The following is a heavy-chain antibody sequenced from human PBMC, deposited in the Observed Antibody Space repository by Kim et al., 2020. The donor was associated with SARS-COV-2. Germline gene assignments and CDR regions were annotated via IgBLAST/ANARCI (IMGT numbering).Heavy chain of an antibody. Sequence: SETLSLTCTVSGGSISSGGYYWSWIRQHPGKGLEWIGYIYYSGSTYYNPSLKSRVTISVDTSKNQFSLKLSSVTAADTAVYYCARSVTTMGPFDYWGQGTLVTVSS. D-gene: IGHD4-17*01. CDR2: IYYSGST. V-gene: IGHV4-31*03. J-gene: IGHJ4*02. CDR1: GGSISSGGYY. CDR3: ARSVTTMGPFDY.